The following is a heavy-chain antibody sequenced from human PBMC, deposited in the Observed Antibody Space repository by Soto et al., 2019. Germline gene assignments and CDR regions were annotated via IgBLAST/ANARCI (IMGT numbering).Heavy chain of an antibody. CDR1: GFTFTSSA. CDR3: AADRPDYGSGSYGY. D-gene: IGHD3-10*01. CDR2: IVVGSGNT. V-gene: IGHV1-58*01. J-gene: IGHJ4*02. Sequence: GASVKVSCKASGFTFTSSAVQWVRQARGQRLEWIGWIVVGSGNTNYAQKFQERVTITRDMSTSTVYMELSSLRSEDTAVYYCAADRPDYGSGSYGYWGQGTLVTVSS.